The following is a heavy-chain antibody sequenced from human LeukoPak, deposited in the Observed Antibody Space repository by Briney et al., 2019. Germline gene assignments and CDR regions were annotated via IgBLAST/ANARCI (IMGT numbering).Heavy chain of an antibody. Sequence: GGSLRLSCAASGFTFSSYWMGWVRQAPGKGLEWVANIMQDGSEINYMDSVKGRFTISRDNAKNSLYLQMNSLRTEDTAIYYCVKDSRWEDLDYWGQGALVTVSS. D-gene: IGHD1-26*01. J-gene: IGHJ4*02. V-gene: IGHV3-7*01. CDR3: VKDSRWEDLDY. CDR1: GFTFSSYW. CDR2: IMQDGSEI.